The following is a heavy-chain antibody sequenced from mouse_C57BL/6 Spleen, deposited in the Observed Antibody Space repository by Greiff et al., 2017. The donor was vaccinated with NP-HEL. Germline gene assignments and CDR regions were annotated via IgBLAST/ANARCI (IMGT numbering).Heavy chain of an antibody. V-gene: IGHV1-64*01. CDR3: ASGSNYDYYAMDY. CDR2: IHPNSGST. Sequence: QVQLQQPGAELVKPGASVKLSCKASCYTFTSYWMHWVKQRPGQGLEWIGMIHPNSGSTNYNEKFKSKATLTVDKSSSTAYMQLSSLTSEDSAVYYCASGSNYDYYAMDYWGQGTSVTVSS. J-gene: IGHJ4*01. CDR1: CYTFTSYW. D-gene: IGHD2-5*01.